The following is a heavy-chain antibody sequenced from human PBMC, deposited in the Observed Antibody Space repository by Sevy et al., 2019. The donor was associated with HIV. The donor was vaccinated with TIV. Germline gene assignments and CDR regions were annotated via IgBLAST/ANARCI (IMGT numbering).Heavy chain of an antibody. CDR1: GFTFGKYS. J-gene: IGHJ4*02. CDR3: AREGCTEPHDY. D-gene: IGHD2-8*02. CDR2: FSFGCGRI. Sequence: GESLKISCGASGFTFGKYSMSWVRQAPGKGLEWVSTFSFGCGRINYADSVKGRFTISRDDSKNTLFLQMNSLRAEDTATYFCAREGCTEPHDYWGQGTLVTVSS. V-gene: IGHV3-23*01.